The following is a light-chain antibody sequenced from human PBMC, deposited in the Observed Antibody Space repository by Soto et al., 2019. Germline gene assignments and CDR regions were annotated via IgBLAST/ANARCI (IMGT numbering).Light chain of an antibody. CDR3: QQYNNWPKT. V-gene: IGKV3-15*01. Sequence: EIVMTQSPATLSVSPGERATLSCRASQSVSSNLAWYQQKPGQAPRLLIYGASTRATGIPARFSGSGSGTEFTLXISSLQSEDFAVYYCQQYNNWPKTFGQGTKVEIK. J-gene: IGKJ1*01. CDR1: QSVSSN. CDR2: GAS.